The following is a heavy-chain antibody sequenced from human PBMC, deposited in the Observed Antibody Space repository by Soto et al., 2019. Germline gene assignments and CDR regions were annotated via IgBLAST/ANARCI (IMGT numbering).Heavy chain of an antibody. CDR1: DGTIGSFG. J-gene: IGHJ3*02. CDR2: IYYSGST. Sequence: PLVPLRLTYTVADGTIGSFGGSWILQTPGKGLEWIGYIYYSGSTNYNPSLKSRVTISVDTSKNQFSLKLSSVTAADTAVYYCARATYGMGYSGYDSGFGAFDIWGQGTMVTVSS. V-gene: IGHV4-59*01. CDR3: ARATYGMGYSGYDSGFGAFDI. D-gene: IGHD5-12*01.